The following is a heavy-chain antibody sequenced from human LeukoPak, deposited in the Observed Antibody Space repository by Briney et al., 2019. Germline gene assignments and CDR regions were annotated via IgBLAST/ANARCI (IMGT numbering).Heavy chain of an antibody. CDR2: INEDGSTT. Sequence: GGSLRLSCAASGFTFSMYWMHWVRQAPGKGLVWVSRINEDGSTTSYADSVKGRFTISRDNAKNRLYLQMNGLRDEDTAVYYCARGGLEPVDYWGQGTLVTVSS. CDR1: GFTFSMYW. D-gene: IGHD1-14*01. CDR3: ARGGLEPVDY. J-gene: IGHJ4*02. V-gene: IGHV3-74*01.